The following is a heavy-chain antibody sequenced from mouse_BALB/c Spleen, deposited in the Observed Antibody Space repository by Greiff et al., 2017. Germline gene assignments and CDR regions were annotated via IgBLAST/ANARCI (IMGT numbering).Heavy chain of an antibody. CDR1: GFTFSSYG. Sequence: DVKLVESGGDLVKPGGSLKLSCAASGFTFSSYGMSWVRQTPDKRLEWVATISSGGSYTYYPDSVKGRFTISRDNAKNTLYLQMSSLKSEDTAMYYCARHKGGGNDYYWYFDVWGAGTTVTVSS. CDR2: ISSGGSYT. D-gene: IGHD2-4*01. V-gene: IGHV5-6*02. J-gene: IGHJ1*01. CDR3: ARHKGGGNDYYWYFDV.